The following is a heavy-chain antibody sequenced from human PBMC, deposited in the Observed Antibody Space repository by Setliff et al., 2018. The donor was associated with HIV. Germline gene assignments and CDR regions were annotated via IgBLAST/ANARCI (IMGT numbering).Heavy chain of an antibody. CDR1: GDSISSSTYC. CDR2: ICGTWKT. J-gene: IGHJ4*02. Sequence: PSETLSLTCTVSGDSISSSTYCWGWIRQPPGKGLEWIGSICGTWKTYYNPSLKSRVTISVDTFKNQLSLKMTSVTAADTAVYYCATEEGTTVHRIGFWGQGTLVTVSS. V-gene: IGHV4-39*07. CDR3: ATEEGTTVHRIGF. D-gene: IGHD4-17*01.